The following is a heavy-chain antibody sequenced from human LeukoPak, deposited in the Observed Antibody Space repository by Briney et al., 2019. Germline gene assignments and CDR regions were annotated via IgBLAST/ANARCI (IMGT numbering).Heavy chain of an antibody. CDR2: IIPILGLA. J-gene: IGHJ4*02. D-gene: IGHD1-1*01. CDR1: GGTFSSYA. V-gene: IGHV1-69*04. CDR3: ARHLLTTFDY. Sequence: GASVKVSCKASGGTFSSYAISWVRQAPGQGLEWMGRIIPILGLANYSQMFQGRVTITADKSTSTAYMELSSLRSEDTAVYYCARHLLTTFDYWGQGSLVTVSS.